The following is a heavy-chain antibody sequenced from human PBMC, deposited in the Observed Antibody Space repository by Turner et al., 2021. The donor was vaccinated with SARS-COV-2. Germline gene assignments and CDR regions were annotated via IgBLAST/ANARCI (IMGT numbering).Heavy chain of an antibody. CDR3: ARDPGEGSFDY. CDR2: IYYSGST. CDR1: GGSISSYY. V-gene: IGHV4-59*01. Sequence: QVQLQGSGPGLVKPSETLSLTCTVSGGSISSYYWSWIRQPPGKGLEWIGYIYYSGSTNYNPSLKSRVTISVDTSKNQFSLKLSSVTAADTAVYYCARDPGEGSFDYWGQGTLVTVSS. J-gene: IGHJ4*02. D-gene: IGHD3-16*01.